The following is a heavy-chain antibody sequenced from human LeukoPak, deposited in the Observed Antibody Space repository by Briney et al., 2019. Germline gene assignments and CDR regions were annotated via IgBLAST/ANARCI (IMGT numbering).Heavy chain of an antibody. J-gene: IGHJ4*02. D-gene: IGHD6-19*01. Sequence: GGSLRLSCAASGFTFSSNWMSWVRQAPGKGLGWVANIKQDGSEKYYVDSVKGRFTISRDNAKNSLYLQMNSLRAEDTAVYYCARDSQWLVQVYWGQGTLVTVSS. V-gene: IGHV3-7*01. CDR2: IKQDGSEK. CDR3: ARDSQWLVQVY. CDR1: GFTFSSNW.